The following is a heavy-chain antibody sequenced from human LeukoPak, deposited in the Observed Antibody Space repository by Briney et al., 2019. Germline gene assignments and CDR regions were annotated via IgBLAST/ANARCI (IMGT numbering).Heavy chain of an antibody. CDR2: INTDGSST. CDR1: GFTFSSYW. D-gene: IGHD2-2*01. V-gene: IGHV3-74*01. CDR3: ARVATTSSKWSLDY. J-gene: IGHJ4*02. Sequence: GGSLRLSCAASGFTFSSYWMHWVRQAPGKGLVWVSRINTDGSSTSYADSVKGRFTISRDIPKNTLYLQMNSLRAEDTAVYYCARVATTSSKWSLDYWGQGTLVTVSS.